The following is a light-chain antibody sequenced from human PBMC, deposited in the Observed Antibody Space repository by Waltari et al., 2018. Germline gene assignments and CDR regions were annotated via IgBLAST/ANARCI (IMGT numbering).Light chain of an antibody. V-gene: IGLV2-14*03. CDR2: DVS. CDR3: NSYTSTTTPV. CDR1: SSDIGGYNF. Sequence: QSALTQPASVSGSLGQSITISCTGTSSDIGGYNFVSWYQQHPGLAPKLIIYDVSNRPAGVSDRFSGSKSVNTAALTISGLQADDAADYYCNSYTSTTTPVFGGGTKVTVL. J-gene: IGLJ3*02.